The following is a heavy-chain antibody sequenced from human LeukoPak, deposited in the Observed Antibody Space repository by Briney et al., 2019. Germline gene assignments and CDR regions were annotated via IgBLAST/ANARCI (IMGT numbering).Heavy chain of an antibody. V-gene: IGHV4-34*01. D-gene: IGHD3-3*01. CDR1: GGSFSGYY. CDR2: INHSGST. Sequence: PSETLSLTCAVYGGSFSGYYWSWIRQPPGKGLEWIGEINHSGSTNYNPSLKSRVTISVDTSKNQFSLKLSSVTAADTAVYYCAREDYDFWSGYYMPYYYYYYMDVWGKGTTVTVSS. CDR3: AREDYDFWSGYYMPYYYYYYMDV. J-gene: IGHJ6*03.